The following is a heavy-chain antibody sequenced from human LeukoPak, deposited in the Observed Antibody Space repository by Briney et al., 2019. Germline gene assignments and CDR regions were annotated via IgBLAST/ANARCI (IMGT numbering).Heavy chain of an antibody. CDR3: ARSPSYYGSGSYYPQYYYYYGMDV. D-gene: IGHD3-10*01. V-gene: IGHV4-34*01. CDR2: INHSGST. J-gene: IGHJ6*02. CDR1: GGSFSGYY. Sequence: SETLSLTCAVYGGSFSGYYWSWIRQPPGKGLEWIGEINHSGSTNYNPSLKSRVTISVETSKNQFSLKLSSVTAADTAVYYCARSPSYYGSGSYYPQYYYYYGMDVWGQGTTVTVSS.